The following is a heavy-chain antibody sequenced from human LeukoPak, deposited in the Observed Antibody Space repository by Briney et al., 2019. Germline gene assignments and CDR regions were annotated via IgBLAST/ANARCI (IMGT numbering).Heavy chain of an antibody. J-gene: IGHJ4*02. Sequence: SETLSLTCTVSGGSISSGSYYWSWIRQPAGKGLEWIGRIYTSGSTNYNPSLKSRVTISVDTSKNQFSLKLSSVTAADTAVYYCARLAYPSIAARWSSDYWGQGTLVTVSS. D-gene: IGHD6-6*01. CDR2: IYTSGST. CDR1: GGSISSGSYY. V-gene: IGHV4-61*02. CDR3: ARLAYPSIAARWSSDY.